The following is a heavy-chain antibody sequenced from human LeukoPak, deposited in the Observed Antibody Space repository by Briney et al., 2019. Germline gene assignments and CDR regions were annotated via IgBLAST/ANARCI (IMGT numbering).Heavy chain of an antibody. CDR1: GFTFSSSW. J-gene: IGHJ6*02. CDR2: INQDGSEK. V-gene: IGHV3-7*01. CDR3: ARGHYGMDV. Sequence: GGSLRLSCAASGFTFSSSWMSWVRQAPGKGLEWVANINQDGSEKYYVDSVKGRFTISRDNAKNSLYLEMNSLRAEDTAVYYCARGHYGMDVWGQGTTVTVSS.